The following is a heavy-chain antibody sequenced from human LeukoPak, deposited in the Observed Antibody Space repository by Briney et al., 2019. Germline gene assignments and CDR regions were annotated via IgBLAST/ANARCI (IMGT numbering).Heavy chain of an antibody. V-gene: IGHV1-18*01. Sequence: ASVKVSCKASGYTFTSYGISRVRQAPGQGLEWMGWISAYNGNTNYAQKLQGRVTMTTDTSTSTAYMELRSLRSDDTAVYYCARDRQDYGDYGAPVDYWGQGTLVTVSS. CDR2: ISAYNGNT. J-gene: IGHJ4*02. CDR1: GYTFTSYG. CDR3: ARDRQDYGDYGAPVDY. D-gene: IGHD4-17*01.